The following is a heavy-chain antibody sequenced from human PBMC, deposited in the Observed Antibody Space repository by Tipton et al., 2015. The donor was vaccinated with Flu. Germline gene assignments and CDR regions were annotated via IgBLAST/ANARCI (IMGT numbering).Heavy chain of an antibody. J-gene: IGHJ3*02. D-gene: IGHD1-1*01. CDR2: IYPADSRT. CDR3: ARRVWKGGVEI. CDR1: GYSFSTDW. V-gene: IGHV5-51*03. Sequence: VQLVQSGAEVKKPGKSLKISCKASGYSFSTDWIGWVRQMPGKGLEWMGIIYPADSRTTYSPSFQGQVTISADKSISTAYLQWTSLKASDNAIYYCARRVWKGGVEIWGQGTMVTVSS.